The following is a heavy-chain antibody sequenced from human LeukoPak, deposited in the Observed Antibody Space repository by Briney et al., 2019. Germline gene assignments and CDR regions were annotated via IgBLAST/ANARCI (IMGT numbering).Heavy chain of an antibody. Sequence: GGSLRLSCAASGFTFSSHWMHWVRQAPGKGLVWVSRINSDGSTTTYADSVKGRFTISRDNSKNTLYLQMNSLRAEDTAVYYCATFDYWGQGTLVTVSS. CDR1: GFTFSSHW. V-gene: IGHV3-74*01. CDR2: INSDGSTT. CDR3: ATFDY. J-gene: IGHJ4*02.